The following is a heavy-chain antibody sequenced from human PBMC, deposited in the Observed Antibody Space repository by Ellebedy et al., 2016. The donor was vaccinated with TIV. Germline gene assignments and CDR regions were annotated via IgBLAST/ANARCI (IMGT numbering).Heavy chain of an antibody. V-gene: IGHV3-74*01. CDR1: GFTFSTYS. D-gene: IGHD2-21*02. Sequence: GESLKISCAASGFTFSTYSMYWVRQAPGKGLVWVSRISNTGGSKTYADSVKGRFTISRDNANNTVDLQMNSLKAEDTAMYYCSTLSDTGYWGHGTLVTVSS. CDR2: ISNTGGSK. CDR3: STLSDTGY. J-gene: IGHJ4*01.